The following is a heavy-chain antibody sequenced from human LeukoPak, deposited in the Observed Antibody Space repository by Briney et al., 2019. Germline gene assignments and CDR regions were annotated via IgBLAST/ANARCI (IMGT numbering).Heavy chain of an antibody. V-gene: IGHV3-30*04. CDR2: ISYDVSNK. D-gene: IGHD2-15*01. CDR1: GFTFSSYA. J-gene: IGHJ1*01. CDR3: ARESELSGGNQH. Sequence: ERTLRLSCAASGFTFSSYAMHWSNPASGKRLEWVAVISYDVSNKYYVDSVKGRFTISRDNSKNTLYLQMNSLRAEDTAVYYCARESELSGGNQHWGQGTLVTVSS.